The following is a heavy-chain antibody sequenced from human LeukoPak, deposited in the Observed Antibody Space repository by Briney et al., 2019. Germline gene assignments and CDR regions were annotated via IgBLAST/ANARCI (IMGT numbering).Heavy chain of an antibody. CDR2: ISGGGAST. D-gene: IGHD5-18*01. Sequence: GGSLRLSCAASGFTFSTSAVTWVRQAPGKGLEWVSAISGGGASTYYADSVKGRFTVSRDNAKNTLYLQMKSLRAEDTAVYYCAKDRAIHLVPYYLVPDIWGQGTMVTVSS. J-gene: IGHJ3*02. CDR3: AKDRAIHLVPYYLVPDI. V-gene: IGHV3-23*01. CDR1: GFTFSTSA.